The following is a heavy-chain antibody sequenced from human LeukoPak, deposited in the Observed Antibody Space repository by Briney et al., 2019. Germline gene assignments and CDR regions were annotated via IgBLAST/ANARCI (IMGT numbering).Heavy chain of an antibody. CDR2: IYYSGST. J-gene: IGHJ4*02. D-gene: IGHD6-13*01. CDR3: ARLAAPFDY. V-gene: IGHV4-39*01. Sequence: SETLSLTCTVSGGSISSSSYYWGWIRQPPGKGLEWIGSIYYSGSTYYNPSLKSRVTISVDTSKNQFSLKLSSVTAADTAVCYCARLAAPFDYWGQGTLVTVSS. CDR1: GGSISSSSYY.